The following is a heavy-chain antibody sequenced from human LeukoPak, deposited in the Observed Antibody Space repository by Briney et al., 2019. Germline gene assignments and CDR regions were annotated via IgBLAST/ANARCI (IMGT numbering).Heavy chain of an antibody. Sequence: GGSLRLSCAASGFTVSSNYMRWVRQAPGKGLEWVSVIYSGGSTYYADSVKGRFTISRDNSKNTLYLQMNSLRAEDTAVYYCASSKSPMAGQDAFDIWGQGTMVTVSS. CDR2: IYSGGST. CDR1: GFTVSSNY. J-gene: IGHJ3*02. CDR3: ASSKSPMAGQDAFDI. D-gene: IGHD3-10*01. V-gene: IGHV3-66*01.